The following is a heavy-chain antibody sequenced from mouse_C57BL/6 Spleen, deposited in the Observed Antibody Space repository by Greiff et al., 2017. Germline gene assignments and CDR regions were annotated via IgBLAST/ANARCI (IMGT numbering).Heavy chain of an antibody. CDR3: ASRWYSNYVDMDY. J-gene: IGHJ4*01. CDR1: GYTFTSYW. D-gene: IGHD2-5*01. CDR2: IDPSDSFT. V-gene: IGHV1-50*01. Sequence: QVQLQQPGAELVKPGASVKLSCKASGYTFTSYWMQWVKQRPGQGLEWIGEIDPSDSFTNYNQKFKGKATLTVDTSSSTAYMQLSSLTSEDSAVDYCASRWYSNYVDMDYWGQGTSVTVSS.